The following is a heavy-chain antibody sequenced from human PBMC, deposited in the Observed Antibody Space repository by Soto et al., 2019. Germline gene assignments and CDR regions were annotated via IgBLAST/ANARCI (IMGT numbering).Heavy chain of an antibody. CDR1: GGSFISYF. V-gene: IGHV4-59*01. D-gene: IGHD2-2*01. J-gene: IGHJ3*02. Sequence: PSETLSLTCPVSGGSFISYFWPLVRQSPGKGLQWIGYIHYSGNTNYNPSLTSRLSMSVDTSKNQFSLRLTSVTAADTAVYYCARMNQLAPKRNAFDIWGLGTMVTVSS. CDR2: IHYSGNT. CDR3: ARMNQLAPKRNAFDI.